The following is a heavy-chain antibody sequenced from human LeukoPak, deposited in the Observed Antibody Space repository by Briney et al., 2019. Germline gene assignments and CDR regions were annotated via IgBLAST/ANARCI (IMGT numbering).Heavy chain of an antibody. Sequence: SGRSLRLSCATSGFNFDDYAMHWVRQAPGKDLEWVSGINWNSDNIRYADSVKGRFTISRDNAKNSLYLQMNSLRAEDTAVYYCAKDAAMVRGVFDYWGQGTLVTVSS. CDR1: GFNFDDYA. CDR2: INWNSDNI. J-gene: IGHJ4*02. D-gene: IGHD3-10*01. V-gene: IGHV3-9*01. CDR3: AKDAAMVRGVFDY.